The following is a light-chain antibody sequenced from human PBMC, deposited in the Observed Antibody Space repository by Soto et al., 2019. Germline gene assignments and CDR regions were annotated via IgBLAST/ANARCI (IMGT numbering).Light chain of an antibody. CDR3: QQYNSYPCT. CDR1: QSISSW. Sequence: DIQMTQSPSTLSASVGDRVTITCRASQSISSWLAWYQQKPGKAPKLLIYDASSLESGVPSRFSGSGSGTEFTLPISSLQPDDFATYYSQQYNSYPCTFGQGTKVEIK. J-gene: IGKJ1*01. V-gene: IGKV1-5*01. CDR2: DAS.